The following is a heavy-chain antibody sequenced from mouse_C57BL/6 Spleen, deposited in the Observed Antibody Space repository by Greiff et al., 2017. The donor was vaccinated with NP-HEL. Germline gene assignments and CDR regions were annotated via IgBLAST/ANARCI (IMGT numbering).Heavy chain of an antibody. D-gene: IGHD2-3*01. J-gene: IGHJ3*01. CDR3: AREDGYFPFAY. CDR2: INPSTGGT. Sequence: EVQLQQSGPELVKPGASVKISCKASGYSFTGYYMNWVKQSPEKSLEWIGEINPSTGGTTYNQKFKAKATLTVDKSSSTAYMQLKSLTSEDSAVYYCAREDGYFPFAYWGQGTLVTVSA. V-gene: IGHV1-42*01. CDR1: GYSFTGYY.